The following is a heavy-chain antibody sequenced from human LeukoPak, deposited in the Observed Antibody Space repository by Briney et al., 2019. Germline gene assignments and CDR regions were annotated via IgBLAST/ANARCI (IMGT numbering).Heavy chain of an antibody. CDR2: IKEDGSAK. V-gene: IGHV3-7*01. CDR3: ATEVYYYMDV. J-gene: IGHJ6*03. Sequence: PGGSLRLSCAASGLTFSNYWMSWVRQAPGKGLEWVANIKEDGSAKYYVYSVKCRFTISRDNAKNALYLQMNSLRDEDTAVYYCATEVYYYMDVWGKGTTVTVSS. CDR1: GLTFSNYW.